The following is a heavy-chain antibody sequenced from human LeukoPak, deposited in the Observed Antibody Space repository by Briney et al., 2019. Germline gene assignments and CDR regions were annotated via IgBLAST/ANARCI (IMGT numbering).Heavy chain of an antibody. D-gene: IGHD2-15*01. CDR2: IYYSGST. CDR3: ARMGYCSGGSCSDY. J-gene: IGHJ4*02. Sequence: SETLSLTCTVSGGSISSYYWSWIRQPPGKGLEWLGYIYYSGSTNYNPSLKSRVTISVDTSKNKFSLKLSSVTAADTAVYYCARMGYCSGGSCSDYWGQGTLVTVSS. V-gene: IGHV4-59*01. CDR1: GGSISSYY.